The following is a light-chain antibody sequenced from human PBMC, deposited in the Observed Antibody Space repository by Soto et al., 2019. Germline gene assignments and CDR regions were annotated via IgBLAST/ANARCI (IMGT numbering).Light chain of an antibody. CDR3: QVCDSSRDDRGDPTSDGWV. Sequence: SYELTQPPSLSVVPGQTDMITCGGKNIGNKSVNWYQQRPGQAPVLVVYDDSDRPSGIPDRLSGSKSENTATLTISRVEAGDEADFYCQVCDSSRDDRGDPTSDGWVFGGGTQLTVL. J-gene: IGLJ3*02. CDR1: NIGNKS. V-gene: IGLV3-21*02. CDR2: DDS.